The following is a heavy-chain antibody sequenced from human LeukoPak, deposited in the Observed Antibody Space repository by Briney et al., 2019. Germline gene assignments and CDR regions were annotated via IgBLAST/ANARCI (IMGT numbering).Heavy chain of an antibody. CDR1: GYSFSRYW. V-gene: IGHV5-51*01. J-gene: IGHJ4*02. CDR2: IYPGDSDT. Sequence: GESLKISCQGSGYSFSRYWIGWVRQMPGKGLEWMGIIYPGDSDTRYSPSFQGQVTISADKSISTAYLQWSSLKASDTAMYYCARHAPERNFDYWGQGTLVTVSS. CDR3: ARHAPERNFDY.